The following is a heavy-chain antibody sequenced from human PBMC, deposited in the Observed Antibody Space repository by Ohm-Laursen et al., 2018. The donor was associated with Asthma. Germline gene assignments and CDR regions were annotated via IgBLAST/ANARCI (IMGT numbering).Heavy chain of an antibody. V-gene: IGHV3-23*01. Sequence: SLRLSCAASGFTFSSYAMSWVRQAPGKGLECVSAIIGSGADTYYADSVKGRFTISRDNSKNTLYLQLSSLRVEDTAIYYCAKSRGPGGAGAYDAWGQGTMVTVSS. CDR1: GFTFSSYA. CDR3: AKSRGPGGAGAYDA. J-gene: IGHJ3*01. CDR2: IIGSGADT. D-gene: IGHD3-10*01.